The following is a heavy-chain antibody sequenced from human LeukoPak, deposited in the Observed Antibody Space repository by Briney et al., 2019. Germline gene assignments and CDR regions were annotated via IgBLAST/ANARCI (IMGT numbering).Heavy chain of an antibody. Sequence: PSETLSLTCSVSGDSISLSFYYWGWIRQPPGKALEWIGSVYYSGTTSYNPSLKSRVTISVDMSKNHFSLRLRSVTAADTAMYYCARGYDSSGHGTYYWGQGTLVTVSS. D-gene: IGHD3-22*01. V-gene: IGHV4-39*07. CDR2: VYYSGTT. CDR1: GDSISLSFYY. CDR3: ARGYDSSGHGTYY. J-gene: IGHJ4*02.